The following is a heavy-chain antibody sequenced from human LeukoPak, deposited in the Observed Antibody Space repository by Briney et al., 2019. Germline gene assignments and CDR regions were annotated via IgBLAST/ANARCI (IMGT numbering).Heavy chain of an antibody. CDR3: ARDNPRAYYYDSSGENAFDI. CDR2: INWNGGST. J-gene: IGHJ3*02. V-gene: IGHV3-20*04. Sequence: AGGSLRLSCAASGFTFDDYGMSWVRQAPGKGLEWVSGINWNGGSTVYADSVKGRFTISRDNAKNSLYLQMNSLRAEDTAVYYCARDNPRAYYYDSSGENAFDIWGQGTMVTVSS. D-gene: IGHD3-22*01. CDR1: GFTFDDYG.